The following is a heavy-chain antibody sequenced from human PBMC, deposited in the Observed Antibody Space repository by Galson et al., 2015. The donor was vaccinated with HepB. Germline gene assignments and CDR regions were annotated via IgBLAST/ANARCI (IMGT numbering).Heavy chain of an antibody. V-gene: IGHV3-48*03. CDR2: ISSSGSTI. J-gene: IGHJ4*02. D-gene: IGHD6-19*01. CDR3: ASAPHSSGWYGLDY. Sequence: SLRLSCAASGFSFSLYSMHWVRQAPGKGLEWVSYISSSGSTIYYADSVKGRFTISRDNAKNSLYLQMNSLRAEDTAVYYCASAPHSSGWYGLDYWGQGTLVTVSS. CDR1: GFSFSLYS.